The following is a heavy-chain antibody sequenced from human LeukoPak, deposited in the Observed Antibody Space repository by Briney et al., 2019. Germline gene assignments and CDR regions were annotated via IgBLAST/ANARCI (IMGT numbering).Heavy chain of an antibody. D-gene: IGHD4-17*01. CDR2: INPNSGDT. CDR1: GYTFTGYY. Sequence: ASVKVSCKASGYTFTGYYMHWVRQAPGQGLECMGWINPNSGDTYYAQKFQGRVTMTRDTSISTAYMELSSLRSDDTAMYYCARTSSTTETTSHWGRGTLVTVSS. J-gene: IGHJ4*02. V-gene: IGHV1-2*02. CDR3: ARTSSTTETTSH.